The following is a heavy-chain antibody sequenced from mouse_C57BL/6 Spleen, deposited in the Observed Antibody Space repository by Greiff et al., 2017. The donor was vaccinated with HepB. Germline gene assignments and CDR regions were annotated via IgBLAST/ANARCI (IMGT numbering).Heavy chain of an antibody. D-gene: IGHD2-4*01. CDR3: ARQMIYYDYLDY. CDR1: GFSLTSYC. J-gene: IGHJ2*01. Sequence: VKVGESGPGLVAPSQSLSITCTVSGFSLTSYCVHWVRQPPGKGLEWLVVIWSDGSTTYNSALKSRLSISKDNSKSQVFLKMNSLQTDDTAMYYCARQMIYYDYLDYWGQGTTLTVSS. V-gene: IGHV2-6-1*01. CDR2: IWSDGST.